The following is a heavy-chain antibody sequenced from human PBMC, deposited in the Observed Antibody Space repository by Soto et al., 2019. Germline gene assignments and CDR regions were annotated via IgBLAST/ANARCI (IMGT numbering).Heavy chain of an antibody. D-gene: IGHD3-22*01. V-gene: IGHV1-69*13. J-gene: IGHJ6*02. Sequence: ASVKVSCKASGGTSSSYAISWVRQAPGEGLEWMGGIIPIFGTANYAQKFQGRVTITADESTSTAYMELSSLRSEDTAVYYCASHSGWNYYYGMDVWGQGTTVTVSS. CDR3: ASHSGWNYYYGMDV. CDR2: IIPIFGTA. CDR1: GGTSSSYA.